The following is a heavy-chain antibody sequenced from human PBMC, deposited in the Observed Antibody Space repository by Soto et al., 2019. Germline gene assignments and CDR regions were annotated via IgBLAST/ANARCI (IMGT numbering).Heavy chain of an antibody. Sequence: GGSLRLSCAASGFTFDDYAMHWVRQAPGKGLEWVSGISWNSGSIGYADSVEGRFTISRDNAKNSLYLQMNSLRAEDTALYYCAKDKDGYNSLFDYWGQGTLVTVSS. CDR3: AKDKDGYNSLFDY. D-gene: IGHD5-12*01. CDR2: ISWNSGSI. J-gene: IGHJ4*02. V-gene: IGHV3-9*01. CDR1: GFTFDDYA.